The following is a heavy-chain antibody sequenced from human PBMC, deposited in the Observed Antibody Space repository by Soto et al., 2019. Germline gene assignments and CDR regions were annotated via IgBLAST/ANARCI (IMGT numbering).Heavy chain of an antibody. J-gene: IGHJ4*02. D-gene: IGHD2-2*01. V-gene: IGHV1-18*01. CDR1: GYTFTSFS. Sequence: QVQLVQSGAEVKKPGASVKVSCKTSGYTFTSFSITWVRQAPGQGLEWMGWTSPYNGNTDYAQNLQGRVTMTTDTSTSTAYMDLRSLRSDDTAVYFCARVGAIVLVPAADYWGQGTLVTVSS. CDR3: ARVGAIVLVPAADY. CDR2: TSPYNGNT.